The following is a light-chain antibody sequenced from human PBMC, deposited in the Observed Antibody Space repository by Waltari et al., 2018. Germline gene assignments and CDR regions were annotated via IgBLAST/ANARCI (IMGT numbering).Light chain of an antibody. Sequence: EIVMTLSPVTLSVSPGERATLSCRASQSVSINLAWYQQKPGQAPRLLIYAASTRATDVPARFSGSGSGTEFTLTISSLQSEDFAVYYCQHYNNWPPGTTFGQGTKLEIK. J-gene: IGKJ1*01. CDR1: QSVSIN. V-gene: IGKV3-15*01. CDR2: AAS. CDR3: QHYNNWPPGTT.